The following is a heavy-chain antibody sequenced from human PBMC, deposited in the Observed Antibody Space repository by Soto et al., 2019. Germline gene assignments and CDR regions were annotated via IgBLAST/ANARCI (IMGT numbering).Heavy chain of an antibody. V-gene: IGHV1-2*02. Sequence: ASVKFSCKASGYTFTGYYMHWVRQAPGQGLEWMGWINPNTGGTNYAQKFQGRVTMTRDTSISTAYMELSRLRTEDTAVYYCARAPEDSTETLDSWGQGTLVTVSS. CDR1: GYTFTGYY. CDR3: ARAPEDSTETLDS. CDR2: INPNTGGT. J-gene: IGHJ4*02.